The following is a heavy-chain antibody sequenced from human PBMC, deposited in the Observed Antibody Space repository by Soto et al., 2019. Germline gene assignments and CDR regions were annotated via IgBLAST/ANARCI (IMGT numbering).Heavy chain of an antibody. Sequence: QVQLVQSGAEVKKPGDSVRVSCKASGYTFTSYGIGWVRQAPGQGLEWMGWISANNGNTKYAQKVQCRVTMTTDASTSTAYMELRSLRSDDAAVYYCARDGYFDHWGQGTLVTVFS. CDR1: GYTFTSYG. CDR3: ARDGYFDH. V-gene: IGHV1-18*01. CDR2: ISANNGNT. J-gene: IGHJ4*02.